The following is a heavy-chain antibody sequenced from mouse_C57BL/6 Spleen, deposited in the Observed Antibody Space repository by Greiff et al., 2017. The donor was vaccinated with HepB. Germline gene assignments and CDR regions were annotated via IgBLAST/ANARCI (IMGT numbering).Heavy chain of an antibody. J-gene: IGHJ2*01. Sequence: EVQVVESGGGLVKPGGSLKLSCAASGFTFSSYAMSWVRQTPEKRLEWVATISDGGSYTYYPDNVTGRFTISRDNAKNNLYLQMSHLKSEDTAMYYCARGPSLDYWGQGTTLTVSS. CDR2: ISDGGSYT. CDR1: GFTFSSYA. CDR3: ARGPSLDY. V-gene: IGHV5-4*01.